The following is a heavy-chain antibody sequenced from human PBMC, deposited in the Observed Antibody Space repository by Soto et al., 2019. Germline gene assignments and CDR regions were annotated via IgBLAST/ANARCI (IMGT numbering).Heavy chain of an antibody. CDR1: GCSITSYY. V-gene: IGHV4-59*01. Sequence: VQLPESGPGLVKPSETLSLICTDSGCSITSYYWSWIRQPPGKGLEWIGYIYYSGTTNYNPSLKSRVTISVDTSKNHCSLKVNSLTAADTAVYYCARGYFGVPDGFDIWGQGTAVSVSS. CDR2: IYYSGTT. D-gene: IGHD3-10*01. J-gene: IGHJ3*02. CDR3: ARGYFGVPDGFDI.